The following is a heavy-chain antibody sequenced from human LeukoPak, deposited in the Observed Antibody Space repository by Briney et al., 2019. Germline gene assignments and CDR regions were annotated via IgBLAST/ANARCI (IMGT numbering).Heavy chain of an antibody. J-gene: IGHJ4*02. CDR1: GYSISSGYY. D-gene: IGHD3-10*01. V-gene: IGHV4-38-2*02. CDR2: IYHSGST. Sequence: SETLSLTCTVSGYSISSGYYWGWIRQPPGKGLEWIGSIYHSGSTYYNPSLKSRVTISVDTSKNQFSLKLSSVTAADTAVYYCARGHLLGYLDYWGRGTLVTVSS. CDR3: ARGHLLGYLDY.